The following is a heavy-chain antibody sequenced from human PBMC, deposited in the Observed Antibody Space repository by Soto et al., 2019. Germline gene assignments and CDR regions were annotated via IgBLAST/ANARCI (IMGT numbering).Heavy chain of an antibody. CDR2: IIPIFGTA. D-gene: IGHD3-3*01. J-gene: IGHJ6*02. CDR3: ASRLRFLEWLSDDYYYGMDV. V-gene: IGHV1-69*01. CDR1: GGTFSSYA. Sequence: QVQLVQSGAEVKKPGSSVKVSCKASGGTFSSYAISWVRQAPGQGLEWMGGIIPIFGTANYAQKFQGRGTITADESTSTAYMELSSLRSEDTAVYYCASRLRFLEWLSDDYYYGMDVWGQGTTVTVSS.